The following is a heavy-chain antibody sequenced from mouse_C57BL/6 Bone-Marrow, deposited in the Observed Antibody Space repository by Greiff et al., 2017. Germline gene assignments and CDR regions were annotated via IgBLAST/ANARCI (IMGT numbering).Heavy chain of an antibody. J-gene: IGHJ3*01. V-gene: IGHV14-4*01. CDR2: IDPENGDT. Sequence: VQLKQSGAELVRPGASVKLSCTASGFNIKDDYMHWVKQRPEQGLEWIGWIDPENGDTDYASKFQGKATVTADTSSNTAYLQRSSLTSEDTAVYYCTRGGYYVPFAYWGQGTLVTVSA. CDR1: GFNIKDDY. D-gene: IGHD2-3*01. CDR3: TRGGYYVPFAY.